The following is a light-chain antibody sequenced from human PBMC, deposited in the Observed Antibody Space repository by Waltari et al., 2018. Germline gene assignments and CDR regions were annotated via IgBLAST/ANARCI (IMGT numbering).Light chain of an antibody. Sequence: YVLTQAPSGSVAPGQTARVNCGGYNIGTNSVHWYQQKPGQAPALVLSYNSDRPSGIPERFSGSNSENTATLTISRVEAGDEADYYCQVWVSGQEVFGGGTKLTVL. CDR2: YNS. V-gene: IGLV3-21*04. CDR1: NIGTNS. CDR3: QVWVSGQEV. J-gene: IGLJ3*02.